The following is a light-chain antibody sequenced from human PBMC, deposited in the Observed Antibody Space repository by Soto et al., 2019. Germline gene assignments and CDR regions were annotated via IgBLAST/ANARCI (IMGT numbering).Light chain of an antibody. CDR1: QSILYSSNNKNY. CDR3: QQYSSIPPT. Sequence: DIVMTQSPDSLAVSLGERATINCKSSQSILYSSNNKNYLAWYQQKPGQPPKLLIYWASTRESGVPDRFSGSGSGTDFTLPISSLQAEDVAVYYCQQYSSIPPTFGGGTKVEIK. CDR2: WAS. V-gene: IGKV4-1*01. J-gene: IGKJ4*01.